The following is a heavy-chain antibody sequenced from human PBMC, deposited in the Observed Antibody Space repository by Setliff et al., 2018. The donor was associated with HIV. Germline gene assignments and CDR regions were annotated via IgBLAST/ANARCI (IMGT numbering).Heavy chain of an antibody. CDR2: IYFSGSA. D-gene: IGHD2-21*02. Sequence: SETLSLTCNVSGDSISSGSFFWSWIRQSPGKGLEWIGYIYFSGSATHNPSLKSRVSISVDTSKNQFYLALRSVTAADTAVYYCARGRVFCDGDSCYPFDYWGQGILVTVSS. V-gene: IGHV4-31*03. CDR3: ARGRVFCDGDSCYPFDY. CDR1: GDSISSGSFF. J-gene: IGHJ4*02.